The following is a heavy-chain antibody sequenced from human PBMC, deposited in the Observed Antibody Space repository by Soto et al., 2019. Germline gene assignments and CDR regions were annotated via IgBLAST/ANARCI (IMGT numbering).Heavy chain of an antibody. V-gene: IGHV3-33*01. CDR3: AREYSGSSVGSQAY. CDR1: GFTFSSYG. Sequence: QVQLVESGGGVVQPGRSLRLSCAASGFTFSSYGMHWVRQAPGKGLEWVAVIWYDGSNKYYADSVKGRFTISRDNSKNTRYLQMNSLRAEDTAVYYCAREYSGSSVGSQAYWGQGTLVTVSS. D-gene: IGHD6-6*01. J-gene: IGHJ4*02. CDR2: IWYDGSNK.